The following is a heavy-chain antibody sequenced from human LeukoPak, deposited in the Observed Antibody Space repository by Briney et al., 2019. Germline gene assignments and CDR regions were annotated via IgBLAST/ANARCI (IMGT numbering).Heavy chain of an antibody. CDR3: ARSLIPYGSGSYNWFDP. V-gene: IGHV4-4*07. D-gene: IGHD3-10*01. CDR1: GGSISSYY. Sequence: PSETLSLTCTVSGGSISSYYWSWIRQPAGKGLEWIGRIYTSGSTNYNPSLKSRVTMSVVTSKNQFSLKLSSVTAADTAVYYCARSLIPYGSGSYNWFDPWGQGTLVTVSS. CDR2: IYTSGST. J-gene: IGHJ5*02.